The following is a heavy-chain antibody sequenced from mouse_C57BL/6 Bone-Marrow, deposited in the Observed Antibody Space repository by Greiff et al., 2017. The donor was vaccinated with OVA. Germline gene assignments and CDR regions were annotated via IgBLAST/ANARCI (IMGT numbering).Heavy chain of an antibody. Sequence: EVKLVESGGGLVKPGGSLKLSCAASGFTFSSYAMSWVRQTPEKRLEWVATISDGGSYTYYPDNVKGRFTISRDNAKNNLYLQMSHLKTEDTAMDYCARDGSSPGYFDVWGTGTTVTVSS. V-gene: IGHV5-4*01. CDR2: ISDGGSYT. J-gene: IGHJ1*03. CDR1: GFTFSSYA. D-gene: IGHD1-1*01. CDR3: ARDGSSPGYFDV.